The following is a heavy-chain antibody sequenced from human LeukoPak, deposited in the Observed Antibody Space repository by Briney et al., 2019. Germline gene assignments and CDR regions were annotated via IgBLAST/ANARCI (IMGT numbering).Heavy chain of an antibody. V-gene: IGHV4-38-2*02. J-gene: IGHJ6*03. D-gene: IGHD3-10*01. Sequence: SETLSLTCTVSGYSISSGYYWGWIRQPPGKGLEWIGSIYHSGSTYYNPSLKSRVTTSVDTSKNQFSLKLSSVTAADTAVYYCAREDGELFANYYYYYYMDVWGKGTTVTISS. CDR2: IYHSGST. CDR1: GYSISSGYY. CDR3: AREDGELFANYYYYYYMDV.